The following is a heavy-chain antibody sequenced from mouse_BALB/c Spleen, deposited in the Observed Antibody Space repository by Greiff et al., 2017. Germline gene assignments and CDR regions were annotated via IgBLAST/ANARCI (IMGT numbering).Heavy chain of an antibody. Sequence: EVQLQQSGPGLVKPSQSLSLTCTVTGYSITSDYAWNWIRQFPGNKLAWMGYISYSGSTSYNPSLKSRISITRDTSKNQFFLQLNSVTTEDTATYYCARARATRGFSYWGQGTLVTVSA. CDR1: GYSITSDYA. D-gene: IGHD3-1*01. J-gene: IGHJ3*01. CDR3: ARARATRGFSY. V-gene: IGHV3-2*02. CDR2: ISYSGST.